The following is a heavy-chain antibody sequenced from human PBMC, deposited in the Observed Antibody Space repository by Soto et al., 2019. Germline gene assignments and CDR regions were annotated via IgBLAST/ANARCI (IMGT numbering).Heavy chain of an antibody. CDR3: AKDRSGLRSVAGCDY. J-gene: IGHJ4*02. Sequence: GGSLRLSCAASGFTFSSYAMSWVRQAPGKGLEWVSAISGGGGSTYYADSVKGRFTISRDNSKNTLYMQMNSLRAEDTAVYYCAKDRSGLRSVAGCDYWGQGTLVTVSS. V-gene: IGHV3-23*01. CDR1: GFTFSSYA. D-gene: IGHD6-19*01. CDR2: ISGGGGST.